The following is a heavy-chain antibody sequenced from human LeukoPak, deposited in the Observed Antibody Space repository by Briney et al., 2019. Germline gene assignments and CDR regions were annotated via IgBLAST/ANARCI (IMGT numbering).Heavy chain of an antibody. CDR3: AAPILSGTFDI. V-gene: IGHV3-11*06. J-gene: IGHJ3*02. D-gene: IGHD2-15*01. CDR2: ISSSSSYT. Sequence: GGSLRLSCAASGFTFSDYYMSWIRQAPGKGLEWVSYISSSSSYTNDANSVKGRFTISRDNAKNSLYLQMNSLRAEDTAVYYCAAPILSGTFDIWGQGTMVTVSS. CDR1: GFTFSDYY.